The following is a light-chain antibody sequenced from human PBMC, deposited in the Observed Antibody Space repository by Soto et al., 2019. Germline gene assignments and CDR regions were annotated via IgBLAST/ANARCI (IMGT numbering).Light chain of an antibody. V-gene: IGKV3D-15*01. CDR3: QQYNNWPRT. CDR2: DAS. CDR1: QSVSSY. J-gene: IGKJ1*01. Sequence: EIVVSQSPSTLSLSPGERATLSCRASQSVSSYLAWYQQKPGQAPRLLIYDASNRATGIPARFSGSGSGTEFTLTISGLQSEDFAVYYCQQYNNWPRTFGQGTKVDI.